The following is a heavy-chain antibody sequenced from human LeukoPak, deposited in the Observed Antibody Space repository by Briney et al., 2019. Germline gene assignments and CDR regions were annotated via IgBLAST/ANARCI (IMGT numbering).Heavy chain of an antibody. V-gene: IGHV3-21*01. D-gene: IGHD1-26*01. CDR1: GFTFSSYS. CDR3: ARGSADYYYGMDV. CDR2: ISSSSSYI. Sequence: GGSLRLSCAASGFTFSSYSMNWVRQAPGRGLEWVSSISSSSSYIYYADSVKGRFTISRDNAKNSLYLQMNSLRAEDTAVYYCARGSADYYYGMDVWGQGTTVTVSS. J-gene: IGHJ6*02.